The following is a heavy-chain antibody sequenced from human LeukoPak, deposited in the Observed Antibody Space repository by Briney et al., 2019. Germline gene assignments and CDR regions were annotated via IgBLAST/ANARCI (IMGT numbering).Heavy chain of an antibody. V-gene: IGHV3-23*01. Sequence: PGGSLRLSCAASGFTFSSYAMSWVRQAPGKGLEWVSAISGSGGSTYYADSVKGRFTISRDNSKNTLYLQMNSLRAEDTAVYYCASTRKWELLGFDYWGQGTLVTVSS. CDR1: GFTFSSYA. CDR2: ISGSGGST. CDR3: ASTRKWELLGFDY. J-gene: IGHJ4*02. D-gene: IGHD1-26*01.